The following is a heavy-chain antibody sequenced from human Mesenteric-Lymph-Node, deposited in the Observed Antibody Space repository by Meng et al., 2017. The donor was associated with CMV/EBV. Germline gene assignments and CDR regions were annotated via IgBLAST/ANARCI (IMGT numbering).Heavy chain of an antibody. CDR2: ISSSGSTI. V-gene: IGHV3-48*03. CDR3: ARDEGHCSSTSCYRVPFDY. D-gene: IGHD2-2*02. CDR1: GFTFSSYE. Sequence: GGSLRLSCAASGFTFSSYEMNWVRQAPGKGLEWVSYISSSGSTIYYADSVKGRFTISRDNAKNSLYLQMNSLRAEDTAVYYCARDEGHCSSTSCYRVPFDYWGQGTLVTVSS. J-gene: IGHJ4*02.